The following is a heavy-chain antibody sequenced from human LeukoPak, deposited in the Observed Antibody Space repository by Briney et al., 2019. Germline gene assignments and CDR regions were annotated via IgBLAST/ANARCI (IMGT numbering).Heavy chain of an antibody. CDR2: ISSGGTTI. Sequence: GGSLRLSCAASGFTFSTSNMNWVRQAPGKGLEWVSYISSGGTTIYYADSVKGRFTISRDNAKNSLYLQMNSLRAEDTALYHCARNNGMDVWGQGTTVIVSS. J-gene: IGHJ6*02. CDR1: GFTFSTSN. CDR3: ARNNGMDV. V-gene: IGHV3-48*01.